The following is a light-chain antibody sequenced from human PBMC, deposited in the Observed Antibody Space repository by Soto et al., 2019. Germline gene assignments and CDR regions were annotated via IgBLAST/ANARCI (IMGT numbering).Light chain of an antibody. CDR1: SSDVGGFNF. V-gene: IGLV2-14*01. CDR2: EVI. J-gene: IGLJ1*01. CDR3: SSYRSGSILYV. Sequence: QSALTHPASVSWSPGQSITISCTGTSSDVGGFNFVSWYQQYPGQAPKLVIYEVINRPSGISDRFSGSKSDNTASLTISGLQAEDEADYYCSSYRSGSILYVFGTGTKVTVL.